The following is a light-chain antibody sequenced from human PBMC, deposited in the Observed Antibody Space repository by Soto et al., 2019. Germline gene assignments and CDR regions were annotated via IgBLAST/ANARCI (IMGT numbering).Light chain of an antibody. V-gene: IGKV3D-15*01. CDR1: QSVSSN. J-gene: IGKJ5*01. CDR3: QQYNNWPPIT. CDR2: QTS. Sequence: EIVMTQSPASLSVSPGERATLSCRASQSVSSNLAWYQQKPGQAPRLLIYQTSIRAAGIPARFSASGSGTDFTLTISSLQSEDFAVYYCQQYNNWPPITFGQGTRLEIK.